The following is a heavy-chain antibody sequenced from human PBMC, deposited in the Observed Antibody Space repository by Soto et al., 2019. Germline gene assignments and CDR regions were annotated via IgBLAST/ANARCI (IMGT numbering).Heavy chain of an antibody. CDR2: ISRGGTT. CDR3: ARGLYCSSTSCYLSYYYYMDV. V-gene: IGHV4-34*01. CDR1: GGSFSGYY. D-gene: IGHD2-2*01. Sequence: SETLSLTCGVYGGSFSGYYWSWIRQPPGKGLEWIGEISRGGTTNYKPSLKSRVTISVDTSKNQFSLRLSSVTAADTAVYYCARGLYCSSTSCYLSYYYYMDVWGKGTTVTVSS. J-gene: IGHJ6*03.